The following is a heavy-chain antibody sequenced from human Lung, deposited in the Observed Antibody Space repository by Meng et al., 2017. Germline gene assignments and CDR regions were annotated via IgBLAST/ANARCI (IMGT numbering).Heavy chain of an antibody. CDR3: ARGPTTMAHDFDY. J-gene: IGHJ4*02. CDR2: INHSGST. V-gene: IGHV4-34*01. Sequence: QVQSPQGGAGLLKPSETLPLTCVVSGGSFSDYYWSWIRQPPGKGLEWIGEINHSGSTNYNPSLESRATISVDTSQNNLSLKLSSVTAADSAVYYCARGPTTMAHDFDYWGQGTLVTVSS. CDR1: GGSFSDYY. D-gene: IGHD4-11*01.